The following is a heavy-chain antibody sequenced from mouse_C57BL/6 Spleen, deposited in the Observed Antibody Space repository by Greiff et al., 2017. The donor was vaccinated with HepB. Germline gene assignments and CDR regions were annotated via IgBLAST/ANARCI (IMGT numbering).Heavy chain of an antibody. CDR3: ARSLGRGNYYAMDY. J-gene: IGHJ4*01. V-gene: IGHV1-64*01. D-gene: IGHD4-1*01. Sequence: QVQLQQPGAELVKPGASVKLSCKASGYTFTSYWMHWVKQRPGQGLEWIGMIHPNSGSTNYNEKFKSKATLTVDKSSSTAYMPLSSLTSEDSAVYYCARSLGRGNYYAMDYWGQGTSVTVSS. CDR1: GYTFTSYW. CDR2: IHPNSGST.